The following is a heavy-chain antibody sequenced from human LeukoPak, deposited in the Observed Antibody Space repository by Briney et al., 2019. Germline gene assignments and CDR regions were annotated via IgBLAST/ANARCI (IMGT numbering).Heavy chain of an antibody. V-gene: IGHV3-23*01. CDR2: ISGSGDST. D-gene: IGHD1-1*01. Sequence: GGSLRLSCAASGFTFSSYGMSWVRQAPGKGLEWVSSISGSGDSTYYADSVKGRFSISRDNSKTTLYLQMNSLRAEDTAVYYCAKMPGHSWRVSEYWGQGTPVTVSS. CDR1: GFTFSSYG. J-gene: IGHJ4*02. CDR3: AKMPGHSWRVSEY.